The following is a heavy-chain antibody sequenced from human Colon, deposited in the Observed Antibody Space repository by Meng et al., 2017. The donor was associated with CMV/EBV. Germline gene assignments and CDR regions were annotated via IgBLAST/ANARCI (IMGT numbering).Heavy chain of an antibody. CDR2: ISVYHGDT. V-gene: IGHV1-18*01. CDR1: GYRFTSYG. Sequence: ASVKVSCKASGYRFTSYGIDWVRQAPGQGLEWMGWISVYHGDTANAHKFQDRVTMTTDTSTGTAYMELRRLTSDDTADYYCARNYCSSVDCNLGDGLNMWGQGTRVTVSS. J-gene: IGHJ3*02. CDR3: ARNYCSSVDCNLGDGLNM. D-gene: IGHD2-2*01.